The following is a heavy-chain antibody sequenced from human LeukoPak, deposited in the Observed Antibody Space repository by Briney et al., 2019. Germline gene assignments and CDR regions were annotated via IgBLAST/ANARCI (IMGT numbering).Heavy chain of an antibody. V-gene: IGHV1-69*13. CDR2: IIPFFGMT. Sequence: GASVKVSCKASGGTFGRNLVSWVRQAPGQGLEWMGGIIPFFGMTNFERRFQGRITVSVDEVTSAVYMELSSLRPEDTAIYYCASGMVTDYGDYSSFECWGQGILVTASS. CDR1: GGTFGRNL. J-gene: IGHJ5*01. D-gene: IGHD4-17*01. CDR3: ASGMVTDYGDYSSFEC.